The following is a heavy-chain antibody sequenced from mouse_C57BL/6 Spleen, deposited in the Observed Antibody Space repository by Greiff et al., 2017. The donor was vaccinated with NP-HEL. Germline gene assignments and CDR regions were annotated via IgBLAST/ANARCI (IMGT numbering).Heavy chain of an antibody. CDR2: ISSGGSYT. V-gene: IGHV5-6*01. J-gene: IGHJ1*03. Sequence: EVKLVESGGDLVKPGGSLKLSCAASGFTFSSYGMSWVRQTPDKRLAWVATISSGGSYTYYPDSVKGRFTISRDNAKNTLYLQMSSLKSEDTAMYYCARSDYEGYFDVWGTGTTVTVSS. D-gene: IGHD2-4*01. CDR1: GFTFSSYG. CDR3: ARSDYEGYFDV.